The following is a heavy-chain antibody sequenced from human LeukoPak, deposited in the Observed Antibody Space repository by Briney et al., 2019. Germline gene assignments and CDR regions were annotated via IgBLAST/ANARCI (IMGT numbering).Heavy chain of an antibody. CDR2: IWYDGSNK. V-gene: IGHV3-33*01. D-gene: IGHD5-18*01. Sequence: GGSLRLSWAAAGFTFSSYGMHRGRQAPGKGLGWVAVIWYDGSNKYYADSVKGRFTISRDNAKNSLYLQMNSLRAEDTAVYYCARDAGYGYWVVDYWGQGTLVTVSS. J-gene: IGHJ4*02. CDR1: GFTFSSYG. CDR3: ARDAGYGYWVVDY.